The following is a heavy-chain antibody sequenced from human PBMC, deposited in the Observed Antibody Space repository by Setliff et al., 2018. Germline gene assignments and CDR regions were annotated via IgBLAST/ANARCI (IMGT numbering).Heavy chain of an antibody. CDR2: INPSGGST. Sequence: KVSCKASGYTFTSYYMHWVRQAPGQGLEWMGIINPSGGSTSYAQKFQGRVTMTRDTSTSTVYMELSSLRSEDTAVYYCARTLEAAAGTVWFDPWGQGTLVTVSS. J-gene: IGHJ5*02. CDR3: ARTLEAAAGTVWFDP. CDR1: GYTFTSYY. D-gene: IGHD6-13*01. V-gene: IGHV1-46*01.